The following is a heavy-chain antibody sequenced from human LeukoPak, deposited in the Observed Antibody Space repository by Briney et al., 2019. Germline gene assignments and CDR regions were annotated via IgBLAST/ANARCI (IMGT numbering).Heavy chain of an antibody. Sequence: SETLSLTRNVSGGSISSSSYYWGWIRQPPGKGLESIGSIYYSGSTYYDPSLKSRVAISVDTSKNQFSLKLSSVTAADTAVYYCARHGSSSLYYGMDVWGQGTTVAVSS. J-gene: IGHJ6*02. V-gene: IGHV4-39*01. CDR3: ARHGSSSLYYGMDV. CDR2: IYYSGST. CDR1: GGSISSSSYY. D-gene: IGHD6-6*01.